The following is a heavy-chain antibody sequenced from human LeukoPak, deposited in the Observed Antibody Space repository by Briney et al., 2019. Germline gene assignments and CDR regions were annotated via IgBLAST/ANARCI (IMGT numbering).Heavy chain of an antibody. D-gene: IGHD6-19*01. Sequence: GESPKISCKGSGYIFTNYLIGWVRQMPGKGLEWMGIIYPGDSDTRYSPSFQGQVTISADKSISTAYLQWSSLKASDTAMYYCARRDSSGWYEDYWGQGTLVTVSS. CDR2: IYPGDSDT. CDR3: ARRDSSGWYEDY. V-gene: IGHV5-51*01. CDR1: GYIFTNYL. J-gene: IGHJ4*02.